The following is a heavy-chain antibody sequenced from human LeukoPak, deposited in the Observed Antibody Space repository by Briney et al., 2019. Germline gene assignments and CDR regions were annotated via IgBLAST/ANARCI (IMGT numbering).Heavy chain of an antibody. D-gene: IGHD4/OR15-4a*01. CDR3: ARDGGASPSGLYYYGMDV. Sequence: SQNLSLNCAISGDSVSSNSAAWHWIRQSPSRGLEWLGRTYYRSNSYNDYAVSVKSRITINPDTSKNQFSLQLNSVTPEDTAVYYCARDGGASPSGLYYYGMDVWGQGTTVTVSS. V-gene: IGHV6-1*01. CDR2: TYYRSNSYN. CDR1: GDSVSSNSAA. J-gene: IGHJ6*02.